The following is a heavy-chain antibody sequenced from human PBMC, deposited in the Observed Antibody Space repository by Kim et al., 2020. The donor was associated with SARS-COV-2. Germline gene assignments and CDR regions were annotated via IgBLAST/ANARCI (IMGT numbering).Heavy chain of an antibody. V-gene: IGHV4-34*01. CDR1: GGSFSGYY. CDR2: INHSGST. D-gene: IGHD3-3*01. Sequence: SETLSLTCAVYGGSFSGYYWSWIRQPPGKGLEWIGEINHSGSTNYNPSLKSRVTISVDTSKNQFSLKLSSVTAADTAVYYCARGRFTILSASYIFDYWG. CDR3: ARGRFTILSASYIFDY. J-gene: IGHJ4*01.